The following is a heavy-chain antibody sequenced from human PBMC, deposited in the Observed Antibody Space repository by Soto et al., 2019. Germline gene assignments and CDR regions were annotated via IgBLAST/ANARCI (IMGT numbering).Heavy chain of an antibody. CDR3: ARSAPDYGDPFDY. D-gene: IGHD4-17*01. V-gene: IGHV3-74*01. CDR2: INSDGSST. CDR1: GFTFSSYW. J-gene: IGHJ4*02. Sequence: VQLVESGGGLVQPGGSLRLSCGASGFTFSSYWMHWVRQAPGKGLVWVSRINSDGSSTRYADSVKGRFTISRDNAKNTLYLQMNSLRAEDTAVYYCARSAPDYGDPFDYWGQGTLVTVSS.